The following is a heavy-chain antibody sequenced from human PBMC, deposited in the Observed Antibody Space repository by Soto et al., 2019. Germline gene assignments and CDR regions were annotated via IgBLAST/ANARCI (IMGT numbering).Heavy chain of an antibody. Sequence: SETLSLTCTVSGGSISSYYWSWIRQPPGKGLEWIGYIYYSGSTNYNPSLKSRVTISVDTSKNQFSLKLSSVTAADTAVYYCARGAQGASPDYWGQGTLVTVSS. CDR1: GGSISSYY. V-gene: IGHV4-59*01. J-gene: IGHJ4*02. CDR2: IYYSGST. D-gene: IGHD1-26*01. CDR3: ARGAQGASPDY.